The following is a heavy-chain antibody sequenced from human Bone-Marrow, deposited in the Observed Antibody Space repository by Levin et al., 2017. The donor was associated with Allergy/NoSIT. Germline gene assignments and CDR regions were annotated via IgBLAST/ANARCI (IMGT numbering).Heavy chain of an antibody. J-gene: IGHJ4*02. CDR3: ARNHDYGDYGAYYFDY. D-gene: IGHD4-17*01. CDR2: IYSGGST. Sequence: GGSLRLSCAASGFTVSSNYMSWVRQAPGKGLEWVSVIYSGGSTYYADSVKGRFTISRDNSKNTLYLQMNSLRAEDTAVYYCARNHDYGDYGAYYFDYWGQGTLVTVSS. CDR1: GFTVSSNY. V-gene: IGHV3-53*01.